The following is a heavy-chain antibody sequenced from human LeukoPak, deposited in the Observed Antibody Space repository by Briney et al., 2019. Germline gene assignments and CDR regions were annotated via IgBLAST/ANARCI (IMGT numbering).Heavy chain of an antibody. Sequence: KPSETLSLTCTVSGGSISGSSYYWDWIRQPPGKGLEWIGSIDYSGSTYDNPSVKSRVTMSVDTSKNQFSLKLSSVTAADTAVYYCGRRRDYDRSGYHAFDYWGQGALVTVSS. CDR3: GRRRDYDRSGYHAFDY. CDR2: IDYSGST. D-gene: IGHD3-22*01. V-gene: IGHV4-39*01. CDR1: GGSISGSSYY. J-gene: IGHJ4*02.